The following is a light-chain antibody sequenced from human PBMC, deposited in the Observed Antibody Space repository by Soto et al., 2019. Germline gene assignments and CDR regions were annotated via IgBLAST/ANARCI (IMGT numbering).Light chain of an antibody. V-gene: IGKV3-15*01. Sequence: EIVMTHSPVTLSVSPGETANLSCRASQTVTTNLAWYQQKPGRSPRLLLYGASTRATGIPARFSGSGSGTDFTLTITRLEPEDSAVYFCQQYTGPPTTFGQGTRLEI. CDR3: QQYTGPPTT. J-gene: IGKJ5*01. CDR2: GAS. CDR1: QTVTTN.